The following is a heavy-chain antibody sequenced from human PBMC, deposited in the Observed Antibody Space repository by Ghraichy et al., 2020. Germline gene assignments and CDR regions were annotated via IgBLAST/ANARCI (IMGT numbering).Heavy chain of an antibody. J-gene: IGHJ4*02. CDR1: GGSISSYY. CDR3: ARADWDYDSSGYYYVRGREGLFDY. D-gene: IGHD3-22*01. CDR2: IYYSGST. Sequence: ESLNISCTVSGGSISSYYWSWIRQPPGKGLEWIGYIYYSGSTNYNPSLKSRVTISVDTSKNQFSLKLSSVTAADTAVYYCARADWDYDSSGYYYVRGREGLFDYWGQGTLVTVSS. V-gene: IGHV4-59*08.